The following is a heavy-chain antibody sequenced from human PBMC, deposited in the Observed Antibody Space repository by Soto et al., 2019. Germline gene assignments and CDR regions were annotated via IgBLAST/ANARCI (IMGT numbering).Heavy chain of an antibody. D-gene: IGHD3-9*01. Sequence: PGGSLRLSCAASGFAFNNYAMSWVRQAPGKGLEWVSSISGGCSSTYYADSVKGRFTISRDNSKNTLYLQINSLRAADTAVYYCAKDQLGYYKPIDCWGRGTLVTVSS. CDR2: ISGGCSST. CDR3: AKDQLGYYKPIDC. J-gene: IGHJ4*02. V-gene: IGHV3-23*01. CDR1: GFAFNNYA.